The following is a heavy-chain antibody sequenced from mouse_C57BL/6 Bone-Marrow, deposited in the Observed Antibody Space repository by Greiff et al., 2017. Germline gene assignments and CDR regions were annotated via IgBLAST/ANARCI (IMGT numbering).Heavy chain of an antibody. V-gene: IGHV1-5*01. CDR2: IYPGNSDT. J-gene: IGHJ3*01. CDR3: TGGAYPAGFAY. D-gene: IGHD2-10*01. CDR1: GYTFTSYW. Sequence: EVKVVESGTVLVRPGASVKMSCKTSGYTFTSYWMHWVKQRPGQGLEWIGAIYPGNSDTSYNQKFKGKATLTAVPSASTAYMGLSSLTNEDSAVYYCTGGAYPAGFAYWGQGTLVTVSA.